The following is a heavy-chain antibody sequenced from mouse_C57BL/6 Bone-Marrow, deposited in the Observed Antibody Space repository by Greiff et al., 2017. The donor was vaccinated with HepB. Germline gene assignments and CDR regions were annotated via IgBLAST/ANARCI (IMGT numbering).Heavy chain of an antibody. D-gene: IGHD1-1*01. CDR3: TRGILRSYWYFDV. CDR1: GYTFTDYE. J-gene: IGHJ1*03. CDR2: IDPETGGT. V-gene: IGHV1-15*01. Sequence: VQGVESGAELVRPGASVTLSCKASGYTFTDYEMHWVKQTPVHGLEWIGAIDPETGGTAYNQKFKGKAILTADKSSSTAYMKLRSLTSEDSAVYYCTRGILRSYWYFDVWGTGTTVTVSS.